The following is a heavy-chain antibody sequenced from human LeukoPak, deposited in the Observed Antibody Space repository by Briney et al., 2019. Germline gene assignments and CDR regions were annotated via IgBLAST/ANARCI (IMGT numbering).Heavy chain of an antibody. J-gene: IGHJ4*02. D-gene: IGHD2/OR15-2a*01. V-gene: IGHV3-74*01. CDR2: INIHGTST. CDR1: GFTFSSYW. Sequence: PGGSLRLSCAASGFTFSSYWMHWVRQAPGKGLVWVSRINIHGTSTTYADSVKGRFTISRDNAKNTLYLQMNSLRAEDTAVYYCARGRNTSPDYWGQGTLVTVSS. CDR3: ARGRNTSPDY.